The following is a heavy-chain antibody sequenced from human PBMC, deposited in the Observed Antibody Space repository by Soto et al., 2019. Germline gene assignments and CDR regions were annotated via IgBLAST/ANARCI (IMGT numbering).Heavy chain of an antibody. D-gene: IGHD3-22*01. CDR1: GASVSHGY. J-gene: IGHJ5*02. V-gene: IGHV4-59*02. CDR3: ARSDYDSTGFAVDP. CDR2: MYFGGSF. Sequence: QMQLQASGPGLVKPSETLSLTCNVSGASVSHGYWSWIRPPPGKALEWIGFMYFGGSFNYNPSLTSRPGIAVETSTNRFSTKLTSVTVSYTAVYYCARSDYDSTGFAVDPWGQGTLVTV.